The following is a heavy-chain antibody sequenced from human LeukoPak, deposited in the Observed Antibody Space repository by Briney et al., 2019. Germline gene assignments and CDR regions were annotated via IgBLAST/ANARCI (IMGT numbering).Heavy chain of an antibody. CDR3: ARHDAGIAARPFDN. J-gene: IGHJ4*02. D-gene: IGHD6-6*01. Sequence: PSETLSLTCTVSGGSISTYYWSWIRRPPGKGLEWIAYIHASGPTNYNPSLKSRITISVDTSKNQFSLKLSSVTAADTAVYYCARHDAGIAARPFDNWGQGTLVTVTS. V-gene: IGHV4-4*09. CDR2: IHASGPT. CDR1: GGSISTYY.